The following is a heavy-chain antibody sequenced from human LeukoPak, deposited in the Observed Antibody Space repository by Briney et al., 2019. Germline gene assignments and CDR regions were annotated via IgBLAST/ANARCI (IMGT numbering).Heavy chain of an antibody. Sequence: GGSLRLSCAASGFTFSSYSMNWVRQAPGKGLEWVSSISSSSSYIYYADSVKGRFTISRDNAKNSLYLQMNSLRAEDTAVYYCVRAAIVVVPAEINYYMDVWGKGTSVTISS. CDR1: GFTFSSYS. V-gene: IGHV3-21*01. J-gene: IGHJ6*03. D-gene: IGHD2-2*01. CDR3: VRAAIVVVPAEINYYMDV. CDR2: ISSSSSYI.